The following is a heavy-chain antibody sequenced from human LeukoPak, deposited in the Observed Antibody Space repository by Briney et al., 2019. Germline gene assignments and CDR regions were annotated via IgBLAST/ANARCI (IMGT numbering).Heavy chain of an antibody. CDR1: GGTFSSYA. J-gene: IGHJ4*02. D-gene: IGHD3-10*01. V-gene: IGHV1-69*06. Sequence: SVKVSCKASGGTFSSYAISWVRQAPGQGLEWMGGIIPIFGTANYAQKFQGRVTITADKSTSTAYMELSSLRSEDTAVYYCAIWNYYGSGSYAVQLDYWGQGTLVTVSS. CDR3: AIWNYYGSGSYAVQLDY. CDR2: IIPIFGTA.